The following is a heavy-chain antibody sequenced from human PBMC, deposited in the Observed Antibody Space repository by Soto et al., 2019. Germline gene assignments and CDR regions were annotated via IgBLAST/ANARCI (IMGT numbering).Heavy chain of an antibody. V-gene: IGHV3-7*01. Sequence: GGSLRLSCAASGFTFSSYWMSWVRQAPGKGLEWVANIKQDGSEKYYVDSVKGRFTISRDNAKNSLYLQMNSLRAEDTAVYYCARDHRWAELGTSDPWNDYWGQGTLVTVSS. CDR3: ARDHRWAELGTSDPWNDY. D-gene: IGHD7-27*01. CDR2: IKQDGSEK. CDR1: GFTFSSYW. J-gene: IGHJ4*02.